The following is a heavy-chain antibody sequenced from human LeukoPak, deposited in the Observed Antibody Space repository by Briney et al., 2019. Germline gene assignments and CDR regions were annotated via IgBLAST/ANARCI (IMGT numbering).Heavy chain of an antibody. CDR1: GFAFDDYA. J-gene: IGHJ6*02. CDR2: ISWNSGTK. V-gene: IGHV3-9*01. D-gene: IGHD2-8*01. Sequence: GGSLRLSCAASGFAFDDYAMHWVRQAPGKGLEWVSGISWNSGTKGYADSVKGRFTISRDNAKNSLYLQMNSLRGEDAALYYCAVLHYYAMDVWGQGTTVTVSS. CDR3: AVLHYYAMDV.